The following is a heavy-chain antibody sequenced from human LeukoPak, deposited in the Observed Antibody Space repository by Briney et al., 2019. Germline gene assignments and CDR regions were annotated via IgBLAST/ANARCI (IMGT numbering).Heavy chain of an antibody. CDR2: IHDDGSKK. CDR1: GFTFSSYG. Sequence: GGSLRLSCAASGFTFSSYGMHWVRQAPGKGLEWVAFIHDDGSKKYHADSVKGRFTISRDNSKNTLYLQMNSLRPEDTAVYYCAKSTGSGGHFDYWGQGTLVTVSS. D-gene: IGHD3-10*01. CDR3: AKSTGSGGHFDY. J-gene: IGHJ4*02. V-gene: IGHV3-30*02.